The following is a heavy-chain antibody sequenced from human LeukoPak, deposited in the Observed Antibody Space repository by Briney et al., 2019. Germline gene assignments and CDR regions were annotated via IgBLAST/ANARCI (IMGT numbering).Heavy chain of an antibody. Sequence: GGSLRLSCAASGFTFSSYGMHWVRQAPGKGLEWEAVISYDGSNKYYADSVKGRFTISRDNSKNTLYLQMNSLRAEDTAMYYCAKDHKGYCSGGSCYNWFDPWGQGTLVTVSS. CDR2: ISYDGSNK. CDR3: AKDHKGYCSGGSCYNWFDP. J-gene: IGHJ5*02. CDR1: GFTFSSYG. V-gene: IGHV3-30*18. D-gene: IGHD2-15*01.